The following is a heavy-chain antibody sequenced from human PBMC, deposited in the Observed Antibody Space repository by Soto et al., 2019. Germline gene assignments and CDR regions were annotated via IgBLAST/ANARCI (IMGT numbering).Heavy chain of an antibody. V-gene: IGHV3-30-3*01. J-gene: IGHJ3*01. CDR2: SSYDGDTK. D-gene: IGHD6-19*01. CDR1: GFTFSAFD. CDR3: TRDWSAVIGTPFDL. Sequence: QLQLVESGGGVVQPEKSLRLSCEASGFTFSAFDMHWVRQSPGKGLEWVATSSYDGDTKYCANSVKGRFTISRDNSRNTLDLHMNSLRAEDTAMYYCTRDWSAVIGTPFDLWGQGTMVVVSS.